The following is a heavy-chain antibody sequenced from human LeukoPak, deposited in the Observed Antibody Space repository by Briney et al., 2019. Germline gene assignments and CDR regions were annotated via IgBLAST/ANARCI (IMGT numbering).Heavy chain of an antibody. CDR2: ISGSGGST. CDR3: AKDTNSRSYPEVDYYYYYGMDV. D-gene: IGHD1-26*01. V-gene: IGHV3-23*01. J-gene: IGHJ6*02. CDR1: GFTFSSYA. Sequence: GGSLRLSCAASGFTFSSYAMSWVRQAPGKGLEWVSAISGSGGSTYYADSVKGRFTISRDNSKNTLYLQMNSLRAEDTAVYYCAKDTNSRSYPEVDYYYYYGMDVWGQGTTITVSS.